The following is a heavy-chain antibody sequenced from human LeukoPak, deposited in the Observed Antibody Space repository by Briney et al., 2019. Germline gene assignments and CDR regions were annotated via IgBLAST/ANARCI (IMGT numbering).Heavy chain of an antibody. D-gene: IGHD3-10*01. Sequence: PSETLSLTCTVSGASISNSAYYWSWIRQPAGKGLEWIGRIYTSGSTNYNPSLKSRVTISLDTSKNQFSLKLSSVTAADTAVYYCARVPAARSGYYFDYWGQGTLVTVSS. CDR1: GASISNSAYY. CDR2: IYTSGST. J-gene: IGHJ4*02. V-gene: IGHV4-61*02. CDR3: ARVPAARSGYYFDY.